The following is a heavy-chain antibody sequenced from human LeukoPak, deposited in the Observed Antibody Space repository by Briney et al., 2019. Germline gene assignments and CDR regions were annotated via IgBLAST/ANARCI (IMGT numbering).Heavy chain of an antibody. CDR1: GGSFSGYY. CDR2: IHHSGGT. V-gene: IGHV4-34*01. J-gene: IGHJ3*02. Sequence: SETLSLTCAVYGGSFSGYYWNWIRQPPGKGLEWIGEIHHSGGTNHNPSLKSRVTISVDMSKNHFSLKLRSVTAADTAVYYCARTYYDSSGYPDAFDIWGQGTMVTVSS. CDR3: ARTYYDSSGYPDAFDI. D-gene: IGHD3-22*01.